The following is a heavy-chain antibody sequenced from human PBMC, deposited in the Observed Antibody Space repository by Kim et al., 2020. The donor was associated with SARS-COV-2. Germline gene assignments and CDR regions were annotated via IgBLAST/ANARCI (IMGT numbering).Heavy chain of an antibody. CDR1: GFTVSSNY. V-gene: IGHV3-53*01. J-gene: IGHJ4*02. CDR3: ASHRRYDSSGYYPPRENYLYHHDY. D-gene: IGHD3-22*01. CDR2: IYSGGST. Sequence: GGSLRLSCAASGFTVSSNYMSWVRQAPGKGLEWVSVIYSGGSTYYADSVKGRFTIPRDNSKNTLYLQMTSLIAEDTAVYYCASHRRYDSSGYYPPRENYLYHHDYWGQGTLVTVSS.